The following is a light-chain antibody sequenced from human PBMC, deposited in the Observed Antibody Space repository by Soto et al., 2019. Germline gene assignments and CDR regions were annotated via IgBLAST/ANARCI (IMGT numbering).Light chain of an antibody. V-gene: IGLV2-8*01. CDR2: EVS. Sequence: QSALTQPPSASGSPGQSVTISCTGTSSDVGGYHYVSWYQQHPGKAPKLMIYEVSKRPSGVPVRFSGSKSGNTASLTVSGLQAEDEVDYYCSSYAGSNYFVVFGGGTQLTVL. J-gene: IGLJ2*01. CDR1: SSDVGGYHY. CDR3: SSYAGSNYFVV.